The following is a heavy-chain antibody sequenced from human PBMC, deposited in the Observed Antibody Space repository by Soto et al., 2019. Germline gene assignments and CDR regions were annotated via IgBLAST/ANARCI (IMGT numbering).Heavy chain of an antibody. CDR2: ISSSSSTI. CDR3: AREALGIGAAAPEGY. D-gene: IGHD6-13*01. J-gene: IGHJ4*02. CDR1: GFTFSSYS. V-gene: IGHV3-48*02. Sequence: SGGSLRLSCAASGFTFSSYSMNWVRQAPGKGLEWVSYISSSSSTIYYADSVKGRFTISRDNAKNSLYLQMNSLRDEDTAVYYCAREALGIGAAAPEGYCGPGPLVTVSS.